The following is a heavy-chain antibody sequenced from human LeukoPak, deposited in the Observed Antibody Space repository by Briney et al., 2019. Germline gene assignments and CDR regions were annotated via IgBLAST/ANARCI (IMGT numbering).Heavy chain of an antibody. V-gene: IGHV3-74*01. D-gene: IGHD5-18*01. CDR1: GFTFSNYW. Sequence: PGGSLRLSCAAPGFTFSNYWMHWVRQAPGKGLVWVSRINSDESTTTYADSAKGRFTISRDNAKNTLYLQMNSLRAEDTAVYYCARDPGTAMGRALDYWGQGTLVTVSS. CDR2: INSDESTT. CDR3: ARDPGTAMGRALDY. J-gene: IGHJ4*02.